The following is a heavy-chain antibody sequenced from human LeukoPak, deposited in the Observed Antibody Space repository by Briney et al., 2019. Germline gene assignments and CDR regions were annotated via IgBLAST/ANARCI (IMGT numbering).Heavy chain of an antibody. V-gene: IGHV4-61*02. CDR3: ASFPSIAATYTVPDY. D-gene: IGHD6-6*01. J-gene: IGHJ4*02. CDR1: GGSISSDNYY. Sequence: SETLSLTCTVSGGSISSDNYYWSWIRQPAGKGLEWIGRIYSSGSTNYNPSLKSRVTLSVDKSKNQFSLKLSSVTAADTAVYYCASFPSIAATYTVPDYWGQGTLVTVSS. CDR2: IYSSGST.